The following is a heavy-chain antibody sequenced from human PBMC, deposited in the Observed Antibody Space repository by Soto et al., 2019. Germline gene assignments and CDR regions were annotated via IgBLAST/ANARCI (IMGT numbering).Heavy chain of an antibody. J-gene: IGHJ6*02. CDR3: ARVSSSSWYPYYYYYGMDV. V-gene: IGHV3-7*01. CDR2: IKQDGSEK. CDR1: GFTFSSYW. D-gene: IGHD6-13*01. Sequence: GGSLRLSCAASGFTFSSYWMSWVRQAPGKGLEWVANIKQDGSEKYYVDSVKGRFTISRDNAKNSLYLQMNSLRAEDTAVYYCARVSSSSWYPYYYYYGMDVWGQGTTVTVSS.